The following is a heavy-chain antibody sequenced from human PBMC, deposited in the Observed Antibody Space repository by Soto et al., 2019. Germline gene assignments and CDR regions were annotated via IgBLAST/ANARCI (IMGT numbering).Heavy chain of an antibody. CDR2: INGGGDSA. D-gene: IGHD3-9*01. V-gene: IGHV3-43*01. CDR3: IKDRDWSFEY. CDR1: GFTFDRTT. Sequence: PVGSLRLSCTASGFTFDRTTMHWARQAPGKGLEWVSFINGGGDSAYYADSVKGRFTMSRENRKNSLYLQMNSLRIEDTAVYYCIKDRDWSFEYWGQGTPVTVSS. J-gene: IGHJ4*02.